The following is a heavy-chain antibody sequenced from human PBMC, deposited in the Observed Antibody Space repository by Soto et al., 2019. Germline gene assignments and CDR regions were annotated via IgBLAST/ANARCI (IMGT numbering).Heavy chain of an antibody. J-gene: IGHJ4*02. Sequence: QVQLVQSGAEEKKPGASVKVSCKASGYTFTSYAMHWVRQAPGQRLEWMGGINAGNSNTKYSQKFQGRVSTTRDTSASTAYMELSSLRSEDTAVYYWARGGPPIDYWGQGTLVTVSS. CDR1: GYTFTSYA. D-gene: IGHD3-10*01. V-gene: IGHV1-3*05. CDR3: ARGGPPIDY. CDR2: INAGNSNT.